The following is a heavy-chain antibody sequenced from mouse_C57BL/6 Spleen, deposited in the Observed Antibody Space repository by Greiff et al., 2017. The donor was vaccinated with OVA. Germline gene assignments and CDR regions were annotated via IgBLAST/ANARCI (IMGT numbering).Heavy chain of an antibody. CDR2: IYPGDGDT. CDR1: GYAFSSSW. CDR3: ARSYDGYYSY. V-gene: IGHV1-82*01. J-gene: IGHJ2*01. D-gene: IGHD2-3*01. Sequence: QVQLKQSGPELVKPGASVKISCKASGYAFSSSWMNWVKQRPGKGLEWIGRIYPGDGDTTYNGKFTGKATLTADKSSSTAYMQLSSLTAEDSAVYFCARSYDGYYSYWGQGTTLTVSS.